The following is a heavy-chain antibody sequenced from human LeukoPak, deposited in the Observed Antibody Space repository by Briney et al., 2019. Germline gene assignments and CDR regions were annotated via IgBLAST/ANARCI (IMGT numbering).Heavy chain of an antibody. CDR3: ARERGPNYYDSSGFDY. CDR1: GFTVSSNY. J-gene: IGHJ4*02. V-gene: IGHV3-66*01. Sequence: GGSLRLSCAASGFTVSSNYMSWVRQAPGKGLERVSVIYSGGSTYYADSVKGRFTISRDNSKNTLYLQMNSLRAEDTAVYYCARERGPNYYDSSGFDYWGQGTLVTVSS. D-gene: IGHD3-22*01. CDR2: IYSGGST.